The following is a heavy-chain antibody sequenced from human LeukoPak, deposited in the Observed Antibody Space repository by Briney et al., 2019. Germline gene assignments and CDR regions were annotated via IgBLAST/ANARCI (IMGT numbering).Heavy chain of an antibody. J-gene: IGHJ6*02. CDR3: GRSGYDYGYYGMDV. CDR2: INHSGST. D-gene: IGHD5-12*01. V-gene: IGHV4-34*01. CDR1: GGSFSGYY. Sequence: SETLSLTCAVYGGSFSGYYWSWIRQPPGKGLEWIGEINHSGSTNYNPSLKSRVTISVDTSKNQFSLKLSSVTAADTAAYYCGRSGYDYGYYGMDVWGQGTTVTVSS.